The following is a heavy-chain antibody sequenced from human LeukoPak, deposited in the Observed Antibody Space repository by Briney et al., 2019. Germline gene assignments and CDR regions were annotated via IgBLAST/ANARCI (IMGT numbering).Heavy chain of an antibody. D-gene: IGHD3-10*01. CDR1: GFTFSSYA. V-gene: IGHV3-23*01. CDR3: AKRPRGNYLDPFDY. Sequence: GGSLRLSCAASGFTFSSYAMSWVRQAPGKGLEWVSGISGSGGSTYYVDSVKGRFTISRDNSKNRLYLQMNSLRAEDTAVYYCAKRPRGNYLDPFDYWGQGTLVTVSS. J-gene: IGHJ4*02. CDR2: ISGSGGST.